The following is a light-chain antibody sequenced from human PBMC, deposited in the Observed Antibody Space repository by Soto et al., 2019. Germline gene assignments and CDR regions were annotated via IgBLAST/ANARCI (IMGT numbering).Light chain of an antibody. CDR1: SAVVGAYDY. J-gene: IGLJ7*01. CDR2: DVT. V-gene: IGLV2-14*03. CDR3: SSYTTSGTPV. Sequence: QSVLTQPASVSGSPGQSITISCTGTSAVVGAYDYVSWYQHHPGKGPKLMIFDVTIRPSGVSNRFSGSKSGNTASLTISGLQAEDEADYHCSSYTTSGTPVFGGGTQLTVL.